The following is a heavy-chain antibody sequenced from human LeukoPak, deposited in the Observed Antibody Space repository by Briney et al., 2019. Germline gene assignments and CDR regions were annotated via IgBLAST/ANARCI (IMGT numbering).Heavy chain of an antibody. CDR2: IRYDGSNKYYADSVNK. CDR3: ARDRALTQDRELPYQNWFDP. D-gene: IGHD1-26*01. Sequence: PGGSLRLSCAASGFTFSSYGMHWVRQPPGKGLEWVAFIRYDGSNKYYADSVNKYYADSVKGRFTISRDNAKNSLYLQMNSLRAEDTAVYYCARDRALTQDRELPYQNWFDPWGQGTLVTVSS. CDR1: GFTFSSYG. J-gene: IGHJ5*02. V-gene: IGHV3-30*02.